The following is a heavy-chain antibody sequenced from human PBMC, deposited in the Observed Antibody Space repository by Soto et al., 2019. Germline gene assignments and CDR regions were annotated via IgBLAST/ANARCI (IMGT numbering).Heavy chain of an antibody. V-gene: IGHV3-11*06. D-gene: IGHD3-10*01. CDR2: IISSGSYT. Sequence: QVQLVESGGGLVKPGGSLRLSCAASGFNFNDYYMSWIRQAPGKGLEWVSHIISSGSYTNYADSVKGRFTISRDTAQNSLYLQMNSLRAEDTAVYYCAGSGATVYFQHWGQGTLVTVSS. CDR3: AGSGATVYFQH. CDR1: GFNFNDYY. J-gene: IGHJ1*01.